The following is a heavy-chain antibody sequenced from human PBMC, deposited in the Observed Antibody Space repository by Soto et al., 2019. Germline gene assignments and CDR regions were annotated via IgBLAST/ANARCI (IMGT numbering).Heavy chain of an antibody. D-gene: IGHD6-13*01. J-gene: IGHJ4*02. Sequence: PSETLSLTCAAYGESFSDYYWTWVRQPPGKGLEWIGEINHSGSTNYNPSLKSRIAISVDTSKSQFSLRLTSVTAADTAVYYCARGGSTWFLDYWGQGSLVTVSS. CDR1: GESFSDYY. V-gene: IGHV4-34*01. CDR3: ARGGSTWFLDY. CDR2: INHSGST.